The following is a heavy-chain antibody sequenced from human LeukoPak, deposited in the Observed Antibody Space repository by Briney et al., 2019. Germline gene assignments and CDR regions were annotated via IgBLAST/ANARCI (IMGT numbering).Heavy chain of an antibody. D-gene: IGHD5-24*01. CDR3: ARQGRDWPIAS. CDR2: IYYSGTS. Sequence: SETLSLTCTVSGGSISSNNYYWGWIRQPPGQGLEWIGSIYYSGTSCYNPSLKSRVIISVDTSKNQFSLNLNSVTAADTAVYYCARQGRDWPIASWGQGTLVTVSS. J-gene: IGHJ4*02. V-gene: IGHV4-39*01. CDR1: GGSISSNNYY.